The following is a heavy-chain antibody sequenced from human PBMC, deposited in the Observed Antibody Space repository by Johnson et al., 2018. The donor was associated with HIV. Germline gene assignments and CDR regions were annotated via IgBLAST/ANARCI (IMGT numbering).Heavy chain of an antibody. D-gene: IGHD5-18*01. CDR3: ARVRGYSYGAHAFDI. CDR1: GFTFSSYA. V-gene: IGHV3-30*04. J-gene: IGHJ3*02. CDR2: ISYDGSNK. Sequence: QMLLVESGGGVVQPGRSLRLSCAASGFTFSSYAMHWVRQAPGKGLDWVAVISYDGSNKYYADSVKGRFTISRDNSKNTLYLQMNSLRAEDTAVYYCARVRGYSYGAHAFDIWGQGTIVTVSS.